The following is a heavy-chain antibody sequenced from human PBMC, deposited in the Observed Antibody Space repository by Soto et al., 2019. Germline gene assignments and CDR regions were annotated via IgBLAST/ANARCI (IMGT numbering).Heavy chain of an antibody. V-gene: IGHV1-69*04. CDR2: VFPLLAMV. Sequence: QVNLVQSGTEMKKPGSSVMVSCKVSGGDLSNSGISWVRQAPGQGLEWMGGVFPLLAMVDYSQKIQGRVTISAEASTNTAAMDLGSLGSEDPAGYYCAKEEGAGFKSWGQGTLVIVSS. CDR3: AKEEGAGFKS. CDR1: GGDLSNSG. J-gene: IGHJ1*01. D-gene: IGHD1-26*01.